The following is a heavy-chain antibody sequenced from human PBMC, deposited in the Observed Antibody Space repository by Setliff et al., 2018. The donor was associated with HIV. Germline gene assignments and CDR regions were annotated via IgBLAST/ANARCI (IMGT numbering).Heavy chain of an antibody. V-gene: IGHV1-18*01. D-gene: IGHD1-1*01. CDR3: ARDDRNWNPLDVFDI. CDR1: GYNFSIYG. CDR2: ISASGDA. J-gene: IGHJ3*02. Sequence: ASVKVSCKASGYNFSIYGISWVRQAPGQGLEWMGWISASGDAKSAQKFQGRVTLTTDTMSTTAYMELRSLTSDDTALYYCARDDRNWNPLDVFDIWGQGTLVTVSS.